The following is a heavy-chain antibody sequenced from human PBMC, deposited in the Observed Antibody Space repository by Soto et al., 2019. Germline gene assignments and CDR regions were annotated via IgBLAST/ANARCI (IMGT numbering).Heavy chain of an antibody. CDR2: ISGSGGST. J-gene: IGHJ3*02. CDR3: AKDAVTTTFSLLRSAFDI. Sequence: GGSLRLSCAASGFTFSSYAMSWVRQAPGKGLEWVSAISGSGGSTYYADSVKGRFTISRDNSKNTLYLQMNSLRAEDTAVYYCAKDAVTTTFSLLRSAFDIWGQGTMVTVSS. CDR1: GFTFSSYA. D-gene: IGHD4-17*01. V-gene: IGHV3-23*01.